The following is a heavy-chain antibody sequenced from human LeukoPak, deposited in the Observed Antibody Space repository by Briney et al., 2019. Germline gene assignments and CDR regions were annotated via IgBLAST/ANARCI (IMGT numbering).Heavy chain of an antibody. V-gene: IGHV3-21*01. CDR1: GFTFSSYS. D-gene: IGHD3-10*01. J-gene: IGHJ4*02. CDR3: ARGFVESYTDY. CDR2: ISSSSGYM. Sequence: GGSLRLSCAASGFTFSSYSMNWVRQAPGKGLEWVSSISSSSGYMSYADSVKGRFTISRDNAKNSLYLQMNSLRAEDTAVYYCARGFVESYTDYWGQGTLVTVSS.